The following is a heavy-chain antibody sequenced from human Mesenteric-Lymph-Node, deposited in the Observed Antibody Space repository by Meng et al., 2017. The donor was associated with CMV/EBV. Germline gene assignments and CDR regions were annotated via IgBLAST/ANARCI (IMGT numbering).Heavy chain of an antibody. CDR3: ARDSSYDILTGYFDY. CDR1: GGSFSGYY. CDR2: INHSGST. D-gene: IGHD3-9*01. V-gene: IGHV4-34*01. J-gene: IGHJ4*02. Sequence: VLVYQWGARLLEPSETLPVTCAVYGGSFSGYYWNWIRQSPEKGLEWIGEINHSGSTTYNPSFTSRIIISVDTSTNQISLNMSSVTAADTAVYYCARDSSYDILTGYFDYWGQGALVTVSS.